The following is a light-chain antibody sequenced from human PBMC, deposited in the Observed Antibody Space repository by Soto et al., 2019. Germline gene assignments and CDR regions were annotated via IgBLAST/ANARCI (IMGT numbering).Light chain of an antibody. J-gene: IGKJ1*01. CDR1: QSINNR. CDR2: DAS. CDR3: QQYGSPPGT. Sequence: DIQMTQSPSTLSASIGDRVTITCRASQSINNRLAWYQQKPGQAPKLLVYDASNLQSGVPSRFSGSGSGTDFTLTISRLEPEDFAVYYCQQYGSPPGTFGQGTKVDIK. V-gene: IGKV1-5*01.